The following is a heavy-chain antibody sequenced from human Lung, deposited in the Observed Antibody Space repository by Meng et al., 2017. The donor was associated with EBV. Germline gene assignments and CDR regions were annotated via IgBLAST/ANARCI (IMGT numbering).Heavy chain of an antibody. CDR2: IYYSGHP. CDR3: ARAAGSLTTLPVF. CDR1: CDFIKNRAYS. V-gene: IGHV4-30-4*01. Sequence: LGLVPHTPTPSLPCAHACDFIKNRAYSSRWIRPPPTKGLELIRYIYYSGHPYSNPSLKSLVTMSVDTSKTQFSLTLTSVTAADTAVYFCARAAGSLTTLPVFWGRGTLVTVSS. J-gene: IGHJ4*02. D-gene: IGHD4-17*01.